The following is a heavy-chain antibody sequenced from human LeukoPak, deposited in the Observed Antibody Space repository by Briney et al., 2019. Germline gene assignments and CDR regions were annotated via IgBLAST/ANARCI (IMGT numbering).Heavy chain of an antibody. CDR2: ISAYNGNT. CDR1: GYTFTGYY. D-gene: IGHD2-15*01. V-gene: IGHV1-18*04. J-gene: IGHJ6*02. CDR3: ATLIADYYYYGMDV. Sequence: GASVKVSCKASGYTFTGYYMHWVRQAPGQGLEWMGWISAYNGNTNYAQKLQGRVTMTTDTSTSTAYMELRSLRSDDTAVYYCATLIADYYYYGMDVWGQGTTVTVSS.